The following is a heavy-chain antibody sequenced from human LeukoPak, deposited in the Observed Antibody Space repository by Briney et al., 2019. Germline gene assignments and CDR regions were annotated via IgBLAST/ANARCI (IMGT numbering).Heavy chain of an antibody. Sequence: PGGSLRLSCAVSGFTVSSNFMSWVRQAPGKGLEWVSAISGSGGSTYYADSVKGRFTISRDNSKNTLYLQMNSLRAEDTAVYYCAKATFLGSNFDYWGQGTLVTVSS. J-gene: IGHJ4*02. CDR3: AKATFLGSNFDY. V-gene: IGHV3-23*01. CDR1: GFTVSSNF. D-gene: IGHD3-16*01. CDR2: ISGSGGST.